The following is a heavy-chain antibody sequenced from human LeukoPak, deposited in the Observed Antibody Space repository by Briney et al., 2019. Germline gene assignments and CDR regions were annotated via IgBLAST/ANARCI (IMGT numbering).Heavy chain of an antibody. Sequence: EASVKVSCKASGGTFSSYAISWVRQAPGQGLEWMGGIIPIFGTANYAQKFQGRVTITTDESTSTAYMELSSLRSEDTAVYYCASLRDQQQLDAFDIWGQGTMVTVSS. V-gene: IGHV1-69*05. CDR2: IIPIFGTA. CDR1: GGTFSSYA. CDR3: ASLRDQQQLDAFDI. D-gene: IGHD6-13*01. J-gene: IGHJ3*02.